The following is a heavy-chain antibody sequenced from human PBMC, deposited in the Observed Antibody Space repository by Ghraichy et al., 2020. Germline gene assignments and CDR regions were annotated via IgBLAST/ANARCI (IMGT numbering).Heavy chain of an antibody. D-gene: IGHD1-1*01. J-gene: IGHJ3*02. CDR3: VRDGNFGRNDAFDI. Sequence: GGSLRLSCAASGFSFSNYWMHWVRQAPGKGLVCVSRINGDGRSTTYADSVKGRFTISRDNAKSMLYLEMNSLRAEDTAVYYCVRDGNFGRNDAFDIWGPGTVVTFSS. CDR1: GFSFSNYW. CDR2: INGDGRST. V-gene: IGHV3-74*01.